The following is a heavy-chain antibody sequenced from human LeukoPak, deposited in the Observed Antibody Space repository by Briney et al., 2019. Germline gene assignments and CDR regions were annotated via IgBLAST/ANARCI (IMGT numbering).Heavy chain of an antibody. V-gene: IGHV1-2*02. CDR2: INPNSGGT. Sequence: ASVKVSCKASGYTFTGYYMHWVRQAPGQGLEWMGWINPNSGGTNYAQKFQGRVTMTRDTSISTAYMELSRLRSDDTAGYYCARADEELLWFGELLWRWFDPWGQGTLVTVSS. CDR3: ARADEELLWFGELLWRWFDP. D-gene: IGHD3-10*01. CDR1: GYTFTGYY. J-gene: IGHJ5*02.